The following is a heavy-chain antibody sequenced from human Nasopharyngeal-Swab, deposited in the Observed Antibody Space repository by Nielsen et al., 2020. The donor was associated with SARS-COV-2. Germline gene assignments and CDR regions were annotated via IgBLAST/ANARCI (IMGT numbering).Heavy chain of an antibody. J-gene: IGHJ6*03. CDR2: ISYDGSNK. D-gene: IGHD7-27*01. Sequence: GGSLRLSCAASGFTFSSYAMHWVRQAPGKGLEWVAVISYDGSNKYYAGSVKGRFTISRDNSKNTLYLQMNSLRAEDTAVYYCARGGGGEGNYYMDVWGKGTTVTVSS. CDR1: GFTFSSYA. CDR3: ARGGGGEGNYYMDV. V-gene: IGHV3-30*04.